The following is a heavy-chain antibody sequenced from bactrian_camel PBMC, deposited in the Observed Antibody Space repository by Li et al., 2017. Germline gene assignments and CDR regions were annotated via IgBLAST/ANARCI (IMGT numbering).Heavy chain of an antibody. CDR3: ATERTAYSCPYWADRADSNY. CDR2: IDADGTT. D-gene: IGHD2*01. CDR1: GYIVTNYS. Sequence: QLVESGGGSVQSGGSMRLSCPVSGYIVTNYSMGWFRQELGKQREGVAAIDADGTTTYADSVKGRFTISQDNAKNTVYLQMNNLKPEDTAMYYCATERTAYSCPYWADRADSNYWGQGTQVTVS. V-gene: IGHV3S53*01. J-gene: IGHJ4*01.